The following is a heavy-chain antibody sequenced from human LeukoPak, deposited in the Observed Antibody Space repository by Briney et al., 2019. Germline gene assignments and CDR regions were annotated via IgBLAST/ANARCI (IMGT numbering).Heavy chain of an antibody. CDR2: ISAYSGDT. D-gene: IGHD1-26*01. V-gene: IGHV1-18*01. J-gene: IGHJ4*02. CDR1: GYTFTSYG. Sequence: ASVKVSCKASGYTFTSYGISWVRQAPGQGLEWMGWISAYSGDTNSAQNLQGRVTMTTDTSTSTAYMELRSLRSDDTAVYYCARDGSGTYSFDYRGQGTLVTVSS. CDR3: ARDGSGTYSFDY.